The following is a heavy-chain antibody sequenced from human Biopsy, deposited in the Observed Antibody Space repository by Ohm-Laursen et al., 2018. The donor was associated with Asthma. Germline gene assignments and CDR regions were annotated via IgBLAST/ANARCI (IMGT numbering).Heavy chain of an antibody. CDR1: EFTFGDYW. J-gene: IGHJ4*02. Sequence: SLRLSCAAPEFTFGDYWMSWVRQVPGKGLEWVANIKHDGTEKNHVDSLKGRFTISRDNAKSTLYLQMNRLRTDDTAVYFCAKRRGYSDLTDFDHWGQGTLVTVSS. V-gene: IGHV3-7*01. CDR2: IKHDGTEK. D-gene: IGHD3-3*01. CDR3: AKRRGYSDLTDFDH.